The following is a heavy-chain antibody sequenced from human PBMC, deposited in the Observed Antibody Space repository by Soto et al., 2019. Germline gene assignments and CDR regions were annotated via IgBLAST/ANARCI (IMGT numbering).Heavy chain of an antibody. CDR1: GDSISSTIYS. J-gene: IGHJ4*02. CDR2: ISYNANT. Sequence: SETLSLTCIFSGDSISSTIYSWGWIRQPPGKGLEYIGTISYNANTYYNPSLMSRVTMSVDTSKNQFSLKLTSVTAADTAMYYCARHRPHGDGRKKGFDYWGQGTLVTVSS. V-gene: IGHV4-39*01. D-gene: IGHD3-10*01. CDR3: ARHRPHGDGRKKGFDY.